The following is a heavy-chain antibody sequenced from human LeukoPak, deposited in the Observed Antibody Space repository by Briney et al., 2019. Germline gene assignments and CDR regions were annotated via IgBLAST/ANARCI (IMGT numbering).Heavy chain of an antibody. CDR1: GVSMSAYQ. CDR3: ATSNDAKIAPFDH. V-gene: IGHV4-4*09. Sequence: SETLSLTCTVSGVSMSAYQWSWVRQSPEKGLEWIGCINTKGQTSYNPSLKSRVTTSVDTSKSQFSLRLTSVTAADTAVYYCATSNDAKIAPFDHWGQGAPVTVSS. J-gene: IGHJ4*02. D-gene: IGHD2-21*01. CDR2: INTKGQT.